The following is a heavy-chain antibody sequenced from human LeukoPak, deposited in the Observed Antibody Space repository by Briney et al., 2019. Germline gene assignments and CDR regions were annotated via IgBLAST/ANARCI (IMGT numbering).Heavy chain of an antibody. V-gene: IGHV4-34*01. Sequence: SETLSLTCAVYGGSFSGYYWSWIRQPPGKGLEWIGEINHSGSTNYNPSLKSRVTISVDTSKNQFSLKLSSVTAADTAVYYCASLTVAATPLFDYWGQGTLVTVSS. CDR3: ASLTVAATPLFDY. CDR1: GGSFSGYY. CDR2: INHSGST. D-gene: IGHD2-15*01. J-gene: IGHJ4*02.